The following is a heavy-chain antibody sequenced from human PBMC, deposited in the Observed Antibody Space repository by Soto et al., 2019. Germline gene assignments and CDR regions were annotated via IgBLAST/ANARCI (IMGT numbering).Heavy chain of an antibody. J-gene: IGHJ4*02. CDR3: ARQRTSVVTQAYFDS. CDR1: GDSIHNRSYY. D-gene: IGHD2-21*02. Sequence: ASETLSLTCTVTGDSIHNRSYYWGWIRQPPGKGLEWIGSIYYSGSTYNNPSLKSRVSMSVDTSKNQFSLKLRSVTAADTALYYCARQRTSVVTQAYFDSWGQGSLVTVSS. CDR2: IYYSGST. V-gene: IGHV4-39*01.